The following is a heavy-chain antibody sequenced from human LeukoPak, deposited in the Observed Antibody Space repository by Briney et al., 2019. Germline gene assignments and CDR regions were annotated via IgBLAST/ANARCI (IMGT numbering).Heavy chain of an antibody. CDR2: ISSSGSTI. J-gene: IGHJ4*02. D-gene: IGHD3-3*01. CDR3: ARVKYYDFRSGYSLTTYYFDY. CDR1: GFTFSDYY. Sequence: GGSLRLSCAASGFTFSDYYMSWIRQAPGKGLEWVSYISSSGSTIYYADSVKGRFTISRDNAKNSLYLQMNSLRAEDTAVYYCARVKYYDFRSGYSLTTYYFDYWGQGTLVTVSS. V-gene: IGHV3-11*01.